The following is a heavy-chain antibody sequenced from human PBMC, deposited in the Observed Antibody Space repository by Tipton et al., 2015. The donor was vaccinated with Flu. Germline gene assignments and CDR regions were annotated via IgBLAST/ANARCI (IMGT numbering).Heavy chain of an antibody. J-gene: IGHJ5*02. CDR2: IFYTGSA. CDR1: GDSISSDY. D-gene: IGHD4-17*01. V-gene: IGHV4-59*08. CDR3: ARHVYGDYVNYLDP. Sequence: GLVKPSETLSLTCDVSGDSISSDYWSWIRQPPGKGLEWIGCIFYTGSANYNPSLKGRLTISVDTSKNQFSLRLTSVTAADTAIYYCARHVYGDYVNYLDPWGQGTLVIVSS.